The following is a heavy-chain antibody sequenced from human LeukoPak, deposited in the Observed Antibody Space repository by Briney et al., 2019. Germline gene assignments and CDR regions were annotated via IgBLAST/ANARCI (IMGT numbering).Heavy chain of an antibody. D-gene: IGHD2-15*01. V-gene: IGHV3-23*01. CDR3: AKDLSWWAAADH. CDR2: VGGDDRT. Sequence: GGSLRLSCAASGFTLGGNTMSWIRQTPGRGLEWVSGVGGDDRTHYADSVRGRFTISRDNSMNTVSLDMNWLRVEDTAIYYCAKDLSWWAAADHWGQGALVTVAS. CDR1: GFTLGGNT. J-gene: IGHJ1*01.